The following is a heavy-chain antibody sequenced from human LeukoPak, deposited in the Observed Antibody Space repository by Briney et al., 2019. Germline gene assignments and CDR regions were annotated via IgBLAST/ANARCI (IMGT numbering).Heavy chain of an antibody. Sequence: PGRSLRLSCAASGFTFSSYWMHWVRQAPGKWLVWVSRINSDGSSTSYADSVKGRFTISRDNAKNTLYLQMNSLRAEDTALYYCARGLGGWGNYEYWGQGTLVTVSS. D-gene: IGHD3-16*01. CDR2: INSDGSST. CDR1: GFTFSSYW. V-gene: IGHV3-74*01. CDR3: ARGLGGWGNYEY. J-gene: IGHJ4*02.